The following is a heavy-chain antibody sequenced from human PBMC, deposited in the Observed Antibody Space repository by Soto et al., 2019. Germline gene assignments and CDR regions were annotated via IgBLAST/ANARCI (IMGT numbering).Heavy chain of an antibody. D-gene: IGHD6-13*01. V-gene: IGHV4-30-2*01. CDR2: IYHSGST. CDR1: GCSISSGGYS. J-gene: IGHJ4*02. Sequence: SETLSLTCAFSGCSISSGGYSWSWIRQPPGKGLEWIGYIYHSGSTYYNPSLKSRVTISVDRSKNQFSLKLSSVTAADTAVYYCARGDLEQHQLDYWGQGTLVTVSS. CDR3: ARGDLEQHQLDY.